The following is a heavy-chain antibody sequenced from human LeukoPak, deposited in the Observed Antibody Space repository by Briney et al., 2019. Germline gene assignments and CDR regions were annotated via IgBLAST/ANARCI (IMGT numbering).Heavy chain of an antibody. J-gene: IGHJ5*02. D-gene: IGHD2-2*02. V-gene: IGHV1-18*01. CDR3: ARDTCSSTSCYTSWFDP. CDR2: ISAYNGNT. CDR1: GYTFTSYG. Sequence: ASVKVSCKASGYTFTSYGISWVRQAPGQGREWMGWISAYNGNTNYAQKIQGGVTMTTDTSTSTAYTELRSLRSDDTAVYYCARDTCSSTSCYTSWFDPWGQGTLVTVSS.